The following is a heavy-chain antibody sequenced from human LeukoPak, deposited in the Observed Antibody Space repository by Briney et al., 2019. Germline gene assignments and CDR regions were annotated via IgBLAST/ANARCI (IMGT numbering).Heavy chain of an antibody. J-gene: IGHJ4*02. V-gene: IGHV1-2*02. Sequence: ASVKVSCKASGYTFTGYYMHWVRQAPGQGLEWMGWINPNSGGTNYAQKFQGRVTMTRNTSISTAYMELSRLRSDDTAVYYCARGDLEYYDSSGYCDYWGQGTLVTVSS. CDR2: INPNSGGT. CDR1: GYTFTGYY. CDR3: ARGDLEYYDSSGYCDY. D-gene: IGHD3-22*01.